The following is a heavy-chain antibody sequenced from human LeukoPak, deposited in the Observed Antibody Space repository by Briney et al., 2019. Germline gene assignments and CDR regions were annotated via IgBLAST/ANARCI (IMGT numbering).Heavy chain of an antibody. D-gene: IGHD1-26*01. CDR3: ARGSWGGLNI. Sequence: PSETLSLTCAVYGGSFSGYYWSWIRQPPGKGLEWIGEINHSGSTNYNPSLKSRVTISADTSKNQFSLKLSSVTAADTAVYYCARGSWGGLNIWGQGTMVTVSS. CDR1: GGSFSGYY. V-gene: IGHV4-34*01. J-gene: IGHJ3*02. CDR2: INHSGST.